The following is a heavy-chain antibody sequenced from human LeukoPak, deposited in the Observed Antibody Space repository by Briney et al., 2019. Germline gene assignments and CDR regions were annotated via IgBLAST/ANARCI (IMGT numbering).Heavy chain of an antibody. Sequence: EPGGSLRLSCAASGFTFNSYWMHWVRQAPGKGLEWVAFIRYDGSNKYYADSVKGRFTISRDNSKNTLYLQMNSLRAEDTAVYYCAKDSEYTMVRGVFDYWGQGTLVTVSS. D-gene: IGHD3-10*01. CDR2: IRYDGSNK. J-gene: IGHJ4*02. CDR3: AKDSEYTMVRGVFDY. CDR1: GFTFNSYW. V-gene: IGHV3-30*02.